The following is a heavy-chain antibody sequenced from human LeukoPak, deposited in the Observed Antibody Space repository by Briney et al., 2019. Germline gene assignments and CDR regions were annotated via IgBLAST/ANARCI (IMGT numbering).Heavy chain of an antibody. CDR1: GGSISSYY. D-gene: IGHD5-24*01. V-gene: IGHV4-59*08. J-gene: IGHJ4*02. CDR2: IYYSGST. Sequence: PSETLSLTCTVSGGSISSYYWSWIRQPPGKGLEWIGYIYYSGSTNYNPSLKSRVTISVDTSKNQFSLKLSSVTAAGTAVYYCARLDAAAGRYLQFFYWGQGTLVTVSS. CDR3: ARLDAAAGRYLQFFY.